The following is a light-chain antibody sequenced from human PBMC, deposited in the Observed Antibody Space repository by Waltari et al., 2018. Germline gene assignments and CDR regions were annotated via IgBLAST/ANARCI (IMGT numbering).Light chain of an antibody. CDR1: QSLSSSY. Sequence: LTQSPSFLSASVGDRVTITCRASQSLSSSYLAWYQQRPGQAPRLLRYGSSTRATGIPDRFSGSGSGTHFTLIISGLEPEDSAVYYCQQFGSSPRGTFGQGTKLEIK. CDR2: GSS. V-gene: IGKV3-20*01. J-gene: IGKJ2*01. CDR3: QQFGSSPRGT.